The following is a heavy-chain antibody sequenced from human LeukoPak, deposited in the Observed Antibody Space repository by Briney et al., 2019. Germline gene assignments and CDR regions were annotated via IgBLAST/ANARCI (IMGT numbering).Heavy chain of an antibody. D-gene: IGHD3-3*01. Sequence: GGSLRLSCAASGFTFSDYYMSWIRQAPGKGLECVSYISSSSSTIYYADSVKGRFTISRDNAKNSLYLQMNSLRAEDTAVYYCARDRTDFWSGYSPKDAFDIWGQGTMVTVSS. CDR1: GFTFSDYY. V-gene: IGHV3-11*04. J-gene: IGHJ3*02. CDR3: ARDRTDFWSGYSPKDAFDI. CDR2: ISSSSSTI.